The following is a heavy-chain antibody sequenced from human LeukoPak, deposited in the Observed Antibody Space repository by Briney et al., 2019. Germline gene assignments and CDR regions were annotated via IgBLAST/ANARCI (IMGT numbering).Heavy chain of an antibody. Sequence: SETLSLTCAVYGGSFSGYYWSWIRQPPGKGLEWIGEINHSGSTNYNPSLKSRVTISVDTSKNQFSLKLSSVTAADTAVYYCARTARVTMVRGVISTYYYYYGMDVWGQGTTVTVSS. CDR1: GGSFSGYY. CDR3: ARTARVTMVRGVISTYYYYYGMDV. J-gene: IGHJ6*02. CDR2: INHSGST. D-gene: IGHD3-10*01. V-gene: IGHV4-34*01.